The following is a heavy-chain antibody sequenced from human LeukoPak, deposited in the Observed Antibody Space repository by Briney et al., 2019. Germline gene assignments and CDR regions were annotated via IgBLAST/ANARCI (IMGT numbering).Heavy chain of an antibody. V-gene: IGHV4-4*02. CDR1: GGSISSSNW. D-gene: IGHD5-18*01. CDR3: ARVGGGYSYGYFDY. Sequence: PSETLSLTCAVSGGSISSSNWWSWVRQPPGKGLEWIGEIYHSGSTNYNPSLKSRVTISVDKSKNQFSLKLSSVTAADTAVYYCARVGGGYSYGYFDYWGQGTLVTVSS. CDR2: IYHSGST. J-gene: IGHJ4*02.